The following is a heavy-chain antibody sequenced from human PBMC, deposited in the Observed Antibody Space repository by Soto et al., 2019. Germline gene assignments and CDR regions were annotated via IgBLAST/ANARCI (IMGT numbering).Heavy chain of an antibody. CDR1: GCTFSSYA. V-gene: IGHV3-23*01. CDR2: ISGSGGST. D-gene: IGHD5-18*01. J-gene: IGHJ4*02. CDR3: GKAPGYGDTTSFDY. Sequence: GGSLRLSCAASGCTFSSYAMSWVRQAPGKGLEWVSAISGSGGSTYYADSVKGRFTISSDNSKNTLYLQMNSLRAEDNGAYQCGKAPGYGDTTSFDYWGQGALVTVSS.